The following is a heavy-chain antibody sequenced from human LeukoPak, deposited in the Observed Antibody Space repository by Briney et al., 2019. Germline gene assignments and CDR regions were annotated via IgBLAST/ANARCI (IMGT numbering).Heavy chain of an antibody. D-gene: IGHD2-21*02. Sequence: PGGSLRLSCAASGFTFSSYAMSWVRQAPGKGLEWVSAISGSGGSTYYADSVKGRFTISRDNSKNTLYLQMNSLRAEDTAVYYCAKAYCGGDCYSGLWFSDYWGQGTLVTVSS. V-gene: IGHV3-23*01. CDR2: ISGSGGST. CDR1: GFTFSSYA. CDR3: AKAYCGGDCYSGLWFSDY. J-gene: IGHJ4*02.